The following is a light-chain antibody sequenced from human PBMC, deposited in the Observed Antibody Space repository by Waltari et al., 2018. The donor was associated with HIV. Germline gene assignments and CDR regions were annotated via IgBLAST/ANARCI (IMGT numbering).Light chain of an antibody. CDR3: QSYDSTNPCI. CDR1: SGGIASNS. CDR2: EDN. J-gene: IGLJ1*01. V-gene: IGLV6-57*03. Sequence: NFILTQPHSVSESPGKTVTISCARSSGGIASNSVQWYQQRPGRAPTPVSYEDNQRPPGVPDRFSVSIDRSSNAASLTIYDLKTEDEADYYCQSYDSTNPCIFGTGTRVTVL.